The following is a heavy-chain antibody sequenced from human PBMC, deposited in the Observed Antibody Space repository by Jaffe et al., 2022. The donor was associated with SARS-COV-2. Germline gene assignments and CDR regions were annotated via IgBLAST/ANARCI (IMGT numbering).Heavy chain of an antibody. D-gene: IGHD3-22*01. CDR1: GFTFSSYA. V-gene: IGHV3-23*01. J-gene: IGHJ6*02. CDR2: ISGSGGST. CDR3: AKPRDSSGYYYYYYGMDV. Sequence: EVQLLESGGGLVQPGGSLRLSCAASGFTFSSYAMSWVRQAPGKGLEWVSAISGSGGSTYYADSVKGRFTISRDNSKNTLYLQMNSLRAEDTAVYYCAKPRDSSGYYYYYYGMDVWGQGTTVTVSS.